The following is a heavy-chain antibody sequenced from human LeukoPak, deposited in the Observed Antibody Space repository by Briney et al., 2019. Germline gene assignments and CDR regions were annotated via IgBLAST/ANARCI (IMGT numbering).Heavy chain of an antibody. J-gene: IGHJ4*02. V-gene: IGHV3-23*01. CDR1: GFTFSSYA. Sequence: GGSLRLSCAASGFTFSSYAMSWVRQAPGKGLEWVSAFSGSGGSTFYADSVKGRFTISRDNSKNTLYMQMNSLRAEDTAVYYCAKDGSGVAAADYYFDYWGQGTLVTVSS. D-gene: IGHD2-15*01. CDR2: FSGSGGST. CDR3: AKDGSGVAAADYYFDY.